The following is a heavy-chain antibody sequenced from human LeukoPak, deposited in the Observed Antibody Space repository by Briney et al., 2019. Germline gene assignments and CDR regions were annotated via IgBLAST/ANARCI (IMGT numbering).Heavy chain of an antibody. CDR3: ARSLSPTDDFSDY. J-gene: IGHJ4*02. CDR2: MNPNSGNT. CDR1: GYTFTGYY. V-gene: IGHV1-8*02. Sequence: GASVKVSCKASGYTFTGYYMHWVRQATGQGLEWMGWMNPNSGNTGYAQKFQGRVTMTRNTSISTAYMELSSLRSEDTAVYYCARSLSPTDDFSDYWGQGTLVTVSS. D-gene: IGHD3-3*01.